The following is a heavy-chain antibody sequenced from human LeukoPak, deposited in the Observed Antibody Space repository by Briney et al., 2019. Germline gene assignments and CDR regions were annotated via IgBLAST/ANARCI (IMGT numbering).Heavy chain of an antibody. Sequence: PSETLSLTCAVYGGSFSGYYWSWIRQPPGKGLGWIGEINHSGSTNYNPSPKSRVTISVDTSKNQFSLKLSSVTAADTAVYYCARATIFGYFDYWGQGTLVTVSS. J-gene: IGHJ4*02. V-gene: IGHV4-34*01. CDR1: GGSFSGYY. D-gene: IGHD3-3*01. CDR3: ARATIFGYFDY. CDR2: INHSGST.